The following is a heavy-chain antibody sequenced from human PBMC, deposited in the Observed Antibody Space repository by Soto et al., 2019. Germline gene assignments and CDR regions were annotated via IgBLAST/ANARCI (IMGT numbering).Heavy chain of an antibody. V-gene: IGHV3-66*01. CDR3: ARGSVYYDILTGYPPPYNWFDP. CDR2: IYSGGST. Sequence: HPGGSLRLSCAASGFTVSSNYMSWVRQAPGKGLEWVSVIYSGGSTYYADSVKGRFTISRDNSKNTLYLQMNSLRAEDTAVYYCARGSVYYDILTGYPPPYNWFDPWGQGTLVTVSS. J-gene: IGHJ5*02. CDR1: GFTVSSNY. D-gene: IGHD3-9*01.